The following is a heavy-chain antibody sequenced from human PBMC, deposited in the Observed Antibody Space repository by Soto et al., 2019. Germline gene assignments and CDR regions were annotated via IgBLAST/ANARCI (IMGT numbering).Heavy chain of an antibody. D-gene: IGHD3-22*01. V-gene: IGHV4-61*01. Sequence: SETLSLTCTVSGGSVSSGSYYWSWIRQPPGKGLEWIGYIYYSGSTNYNPSLKSRVTISVDTSKNQFSLKLSSVTAADTAVYYCARVEYYYDSSGPRGWFDPWGQGTLVTVSS. CDR1: GGSVSSGSYY. CDR2: IYYSGST. CDR3: ARVEYYYDSSGPRGWFDP. J-gene: IGHJ5*02.